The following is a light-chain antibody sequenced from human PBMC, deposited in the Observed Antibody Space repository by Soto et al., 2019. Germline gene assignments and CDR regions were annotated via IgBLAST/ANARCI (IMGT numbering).Light chain of an antibody. CDR3: SSYTRSTSYV. Sequence: QSALTQSASVFGSPGQSITISCTGTTSDVGGYNRVSWYQQHPGKAPKLIIYEVSNRPSGVSNRFSGSKSGNTASLTISGLQAEDESDYSCSSYTRSTSYVFGTGTKLTVL. CDR2: EVS. CDR1: TSDVGGYNR. J-gene: IGLJ1*01. V-gene: IGLV2-14*01.